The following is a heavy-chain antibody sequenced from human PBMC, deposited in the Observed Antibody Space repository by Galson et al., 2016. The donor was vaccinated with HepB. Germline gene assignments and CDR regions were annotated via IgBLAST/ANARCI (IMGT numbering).Heavy chain of an antibody. CDR2: IKQDGSEK. CDR1: GFTFSNFW. V-gene: IGHV3-7*01. CDR3: TTERAGASHD. J-gene: IGHJ4*02. Sequence: SLRLSCAASGFTFSNFWMSWVRQLPGKGLEWVANIKQDGSEKHYVDSVKGRFIIARDNADNSLSLQLNSLRVEDTAIYYCTTERAGASHDWGQGTVVIASS. D-gene: IGHD3-10*01.